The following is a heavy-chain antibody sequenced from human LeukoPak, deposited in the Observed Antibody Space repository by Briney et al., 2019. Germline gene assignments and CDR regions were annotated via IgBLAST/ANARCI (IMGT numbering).Heavy chain of an antibody. CDR2: IYTSGST. D-gene: IGHD6-13*01. V-gene: IGHV4-4*07. CDR3: ARGRGIAAAGRYFDY. J-gene: IGHJ4*02. Sequence: PSETLSLTCTVPVGSISSYYWSWIRQPAGKGLEWIGRIYTSGSTNYNPSLKSRVTMSVDTSKNQFSLKLSSVTAADTAVYYCARGRGIAAAGRYFDYWGQGTLVTVSS. CDR1: VGSISSYY.